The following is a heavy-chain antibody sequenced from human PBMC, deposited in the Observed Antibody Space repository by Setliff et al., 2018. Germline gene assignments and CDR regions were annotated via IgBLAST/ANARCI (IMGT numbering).Heavy chain of an antibody. CDR1: GYTFNNYG. CDR3: ARVESMVRGKNILRHPDY. J-gene: IGHJ4*02. V-gene: IGHV1-18*01. D-gene: IGHD3-10*01. CDR2: ATIYNGNT. Sequence: ASVKVSCKASGYTFNNYGVAWVRQAPGQGLDWMGWATIYNGNTKYAQNLQGRLTLSTDRSTNTVYMELGSLTTDDTAIYYCARVESMVRGKNILRHPDYWGQGTQVTVSS.